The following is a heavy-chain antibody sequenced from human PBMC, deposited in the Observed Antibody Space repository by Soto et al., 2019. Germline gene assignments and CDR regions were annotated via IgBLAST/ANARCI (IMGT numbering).Heavy chain of an antibody. CDR1: GFTFSSYA. Sequence: GGSLRLSCAASGFTFSSYAMSWVRQAPGKGLEWVSAISGSGGSTYYADSVKGRFTISRDNSKNTLYLQLNSLRAEDTAVYYCAKDVSPRYRKTHYDFWSGYWLNWGQGTLVTVSS. D-gene: IGHD3-3*01. CDR2: ISGSGGST. CDR3: AKDVSPRYRKTHYDFWSGYWLN. J-gene: IGHJ4*02. V-gene: IGHV3-23*01.